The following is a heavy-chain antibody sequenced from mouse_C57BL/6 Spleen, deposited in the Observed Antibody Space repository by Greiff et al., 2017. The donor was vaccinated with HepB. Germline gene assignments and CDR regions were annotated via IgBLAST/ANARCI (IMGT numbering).Heavy chain of an antibody. Sequence: VQLQQSGPELVKPGASVKISCKASGYAFSSSWMNWVKQRPGKGLEWIGRIYPGDGDTNYNGKFKGKATLTADKSSSTAYMQLSSLTSEDSAVYFCARISSYPFWGQRTLVTVSA. CDR1: GYAFSSSW. J-gene: IGHJ3*01. D-gene: IGHD1-1*01. CDR3: ARISSYPF. CDR2: IYPGDGDT. V-gene: IGHV1-82*01.